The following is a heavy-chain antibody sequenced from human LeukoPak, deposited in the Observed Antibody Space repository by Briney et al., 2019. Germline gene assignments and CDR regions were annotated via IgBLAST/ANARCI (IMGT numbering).Heavy chain of an antibody. V-gene: IGHV3-21*01. CDR2: ISSSSSNT. D-gene: IGHD6-19*01. CDR3: ARILASAWGELGY. J-gene: IGHJ4*02. Sequence: VGCLRLSCAASGVTFTSDSMNGGCQAPGEGRGWGSSISSSSSNTYYAESVTARFTISRDKAKNSPHLQMNSLRAEATAVYYCARILASAWGELGYWGQATLATVSS. CDR1: GVTFTSDS.